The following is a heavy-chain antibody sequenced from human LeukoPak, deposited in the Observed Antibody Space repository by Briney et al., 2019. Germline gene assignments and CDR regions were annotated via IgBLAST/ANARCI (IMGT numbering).Heavy chain of an antibody. CDR2: IIPIFGTA. J-gene: IGHJ4*02. D-gene: IGHD3/OR15-3a*01. CDR1: GGTFSSYA. Sequence: GASVNVSCTASGGTFSSYAISWVRQAPGQGLEWIGGIIPIFGTANYAQKFQGRVTITEDESPSTAYPELSSLRSEDTAVYYCAREGGGSRGDWRYDYWGQETLLTVS. V-gene: IGHV1-69*13. CDR3: AREGGGSRGDWRYDY.